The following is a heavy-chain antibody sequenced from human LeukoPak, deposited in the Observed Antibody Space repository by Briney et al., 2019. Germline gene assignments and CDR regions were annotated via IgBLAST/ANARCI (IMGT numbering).Heavy chain of an antibody. Sequence: VASVKVSXKASGGTFSSYAISWVRQAPGQGLEWMGGIIPIFGTANYAQKFQGGVTITTDESTSTAYMELSSLRSEDTAVYYCASRVTVAGRGYFDYWGQGTLVTVSS. CDR3: ASRVTVAGRGYFDY. CDR2: IIPIFGTA. D-gene: IGHD6-19*01. V-gene: IGHV1-69*05. CDR1: GGTFSSYA. J-gene: IGHJ4*02.